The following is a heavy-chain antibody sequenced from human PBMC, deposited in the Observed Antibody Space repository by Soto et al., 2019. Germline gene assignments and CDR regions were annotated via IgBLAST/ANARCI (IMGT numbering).Heavy chain of an antibody. V-gene: IGHV1-69*01. CDR3: ARSQGSSTSLEIYYYYYYGLDV. Sequence: QVQLVQSGAEVKKPGSSVKVSCKASGGTFSNYAISWVRQAPGQGLEWMGGIIPIAGTANYAQKFQGRVTITACESTSTAYMELSSLRSEDTAVYYCARSQGSSTSLEIYYYYYYGLDVWGKGTTVTVSS. D-gene: IGHD2-2*01. J-gene: IGHJ6*04. CDR1: GGTFSNYA. CDR2: IIPIAGTA.